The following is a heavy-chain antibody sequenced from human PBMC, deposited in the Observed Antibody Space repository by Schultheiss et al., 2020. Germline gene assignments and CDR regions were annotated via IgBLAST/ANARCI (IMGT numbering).Heavy chain of an antibody. J-gene: IGHJ6*03. D-gene: IGHD5-12*01. CDR2: INPNSGGT. CDR1: GYTFTSYG. Sequence: ASVKVSCKASGYTFTSYGISWVRQAPGQGLEWMGRINPNSGGTNYAQKFQGRVTMTTDTSTSTAYMELRSLRSDDTAVYYCARVLSGYDFSDYYMDVWGKGTTVTVSS. CDR3: ARVLSGYDFSDYYMDV. V-gene: IGHV1-18*01.